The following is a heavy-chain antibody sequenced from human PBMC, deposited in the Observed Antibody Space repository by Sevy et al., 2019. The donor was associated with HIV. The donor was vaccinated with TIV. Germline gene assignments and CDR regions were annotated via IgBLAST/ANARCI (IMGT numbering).Heavy chain of an antibody. D-gene: IGHD3-10*01. J-gene: IGHJ5*02. Sequence: ASVKVSCKASGYTFTGYYMHWVRQAPGQGLEWMGWINPNSGGTNYAQKFQGRVTMPRETSINTAYMELSRLRSDDTAGYYCARVVKWFGGLLYWSDPWGQGTLVTVSS. CDR3: ARVVKWFGGLLYWSDP. CDR1: GYTFTGYY. CDR2: INPNSGGT. V-gene: IGHV1-2*02.